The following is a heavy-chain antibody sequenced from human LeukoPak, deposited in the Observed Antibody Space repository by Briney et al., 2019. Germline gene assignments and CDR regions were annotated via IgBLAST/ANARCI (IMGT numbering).Heavy chain of an antibody. V-gene: IGHV3-7*01. Sequence: GGSLRLSCTASGFTFSSYWMSWVRQAPGKGLEWVANIKQDGSEKYYVDSVKGRFTISRDNAKNSLYLQMNSLRAEDTAVYYCAREGYDFWSGYLNWFDPWGQGTLVTVSS. CDR3: AREGYDFWSGYLNWFDP. J-gene: IGHJ5*02. D-gene: IGHD3-3*01. CDR1: GFTFSSYW. CDR2: IKQDGSEK.